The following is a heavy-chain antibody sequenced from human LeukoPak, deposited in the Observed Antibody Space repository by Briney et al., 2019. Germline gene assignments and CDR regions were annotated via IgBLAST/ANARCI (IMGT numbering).Heavy chain of an antibody. Sequence: GGSLRLSCAASGFTFSSYAMSWVRQAPGKGLESVSAISGSGSSTYYADSVKGRFTISRDNSKNTLYLQMNSLRAEDTAVYYCAKGKNYYGSGSYWVLGYYYYMDVWGKGTTVTVSS. J-gene: IGHJ6*03. CDR2: ISGSGSST. CDR1: GFTFSSYA. V-gene: IGHV3-23*01. D-gene: IGHD3-10*01. CDR3: AKGKNYYGSGSYWVLGYYYYMDV.